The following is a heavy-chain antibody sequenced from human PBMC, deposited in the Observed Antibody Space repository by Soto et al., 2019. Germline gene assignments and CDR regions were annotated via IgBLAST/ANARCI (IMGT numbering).Heavy chain of an antibody. V-gene: IGHV4-39*01. Sequence: QLQLQESGPGLVKPSETLSLTCTVSGGSISSSSYYWGWIRQPPGKGLEWIGSIYYSGSTYYNPSLKSRVTISLDTSNNQFSLQLSSVTAADPAVYYCARSYSSLVYFDYWGQGTLVTVSS. CDR1: GGSISSSSYY. CDR2: IYYSGST. CDR3: ARSYSSLVYFDY. J-gene: IGHJ4*02. D-gene: IGHD6-13*01.